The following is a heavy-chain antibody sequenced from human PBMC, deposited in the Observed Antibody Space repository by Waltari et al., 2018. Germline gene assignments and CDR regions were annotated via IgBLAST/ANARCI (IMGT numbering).Heavy chain of an antibody. D-gene: IGHD3-10*01. Sequence: QVHLLESGGGLVQPGGSLRLSCVASEFTFSDYGMHWVRQAPGKGLEWLAVIWFYGSYKYYSELVKGRFTISRDNSKNTLYLQMNGLRAEDTAIYYCARDKGGSMYYLDYWGQGTLVTVSS. J-gene: IGHJ4*02. CDR2: IWFYGSYK. CDR3: ARDKGGSMYYLDY. V-gene: IGHV3-33*01. CDR1: EFTFSDYG.